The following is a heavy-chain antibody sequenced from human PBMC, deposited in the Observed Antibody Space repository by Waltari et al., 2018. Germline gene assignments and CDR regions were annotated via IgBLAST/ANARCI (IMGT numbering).Heavy chain of an antibody. CDR3: AAGTPLRFFVH. Sequence: QVQLVQSGAEVKPPWSSVKVSCKAPGGSVPTFGLYWVRQAPGQGLEWMGGIIPTFQKVAYAHEFQGRVSITADDYTGTAYMELTSLRFEDTAVYYCAAGTPLRFFVHWGQGTRVTVSS. CDR2: IIPTFQKV. J-gene: IGHJ4*02. V-gene: IGHV1-69*01. CDR1: GGSVPTFG.